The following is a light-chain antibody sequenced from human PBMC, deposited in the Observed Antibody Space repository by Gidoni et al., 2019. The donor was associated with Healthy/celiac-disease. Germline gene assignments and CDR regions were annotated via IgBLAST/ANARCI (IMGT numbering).Light chain of an antibody. Sequence: DSQMTQPPSSLSASVGDRVTITCRASQSISSYLNWYQQKPGKAPKLLIYAASSLQSGVPSRFSGSGSGTDFTLTISSLQPEDFATYYCQQRYSTPYTFGQGTKLEIK. CDR2: AAS. V-gene: IGKV1-39*01. CDR1: QSISSY. CDR3: QQRYSTPYT. J-gene: IGKJ2*01.